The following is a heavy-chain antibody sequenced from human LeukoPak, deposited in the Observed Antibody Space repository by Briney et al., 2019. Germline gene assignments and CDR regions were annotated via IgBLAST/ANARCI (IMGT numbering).Heavy chain of an antibody. CDR1: GFTFSSYW. J-gene: IGHJ4*02. D-gene: IGHD2-2*01. CDR3: ARFYWSSTSCLEDY. CDR2: INSDGSST. V-gene: IGHV3-74*01. Sequence: GGSLRLSCAASGFTFSSYWMHWVRQAPGKGLVWVSRINSDGSSTSYADSVKGRFTICRDNAKNTLYLQMNRLRAEDTAVYSCARFYWSSTSCLEDYWGQGTLVTVSS.